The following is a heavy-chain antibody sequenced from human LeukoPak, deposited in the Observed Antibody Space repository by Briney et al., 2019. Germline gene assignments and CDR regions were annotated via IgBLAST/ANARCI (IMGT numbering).Heavy chain of an antibody. V-gene: IGHV3-21*01. Sequence: GGSLRLSCAASGFTFSSYSMNWVRQAPGKGLEWVSSISSSSSYVYYADSVKGRFTISRDNAKNSLYLQMNSLRAEDTAIYYCARPRWLQFGPHDSWGQGTLVTVSS. J-gene: IGHJ4*02. D-gene: IGHD5-24*01. CDR1: GFTFSSYS. CDR3: ARPRWLQFGPHDS. CDR2: ISSSSSYV.